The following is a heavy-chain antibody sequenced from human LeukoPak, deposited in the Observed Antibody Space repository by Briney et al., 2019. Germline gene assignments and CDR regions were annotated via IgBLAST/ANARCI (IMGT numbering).Heavy chain of an antibody. J-gene: IGHJ4*02. Sequence: PGGSLRLSCAASGFTVSTNYMSWVRQAPGKGLEWVSVIYSGGSTYYADSVKGRFTISRDNSKNTLYLQMNSPRAEDTAVYYCAKSANIAAAATVSWGQGTLVTVSS. CDR1: GFTVSTNY. V-gene: IGHV3-53*01. D-gene: IGHD6-13*01. CDR2: IYSGGST. CDR3: AKSANIAAAATVS.